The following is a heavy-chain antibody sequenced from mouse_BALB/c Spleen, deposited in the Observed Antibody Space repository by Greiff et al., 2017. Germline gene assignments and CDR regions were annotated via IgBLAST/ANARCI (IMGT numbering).Heavy chain of an antibody. J-gene: IGHJ1*01. CDR3: ARHGDYYGSSGYFDV. CDR1: GFAFSSYD. D-gene: IGHD1-1*01. V-gene: IGHV5-12-1*01. CDR2: ISSGGGST. Sequence: EVMLVESGGGLVKPGGSLKLSCAASGFAFSSYDMSWVRQTPEKRLEWVAYISSGGGSTYYPDTVKGRFTISRDNAKNTLYLQMSSLKSEDTAMYYCARHGDYYGSSGYFDVWGAGTTVTVSS.